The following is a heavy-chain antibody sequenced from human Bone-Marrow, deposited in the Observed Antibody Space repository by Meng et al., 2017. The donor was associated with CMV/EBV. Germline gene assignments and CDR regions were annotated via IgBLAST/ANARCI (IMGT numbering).Heavy chain of an antibody. D-gene: IGHD4-23*01. J-gene: IGHJ5*02. V-gene: IGHV4-59*01. Sequence: CTVSGGSISSYFWSWIRQPPGKGLEWIGYIYYSGSTNYNPSLKSRVTISVDTSKNQFSLKLSSVTAADTAVYYCARAGYGGNNWFDPWGQGTLVTVSS. CDR1: GGSISSYF. CDR3: ARAGYGGNNWFDP. CDR2: IYYSGST.